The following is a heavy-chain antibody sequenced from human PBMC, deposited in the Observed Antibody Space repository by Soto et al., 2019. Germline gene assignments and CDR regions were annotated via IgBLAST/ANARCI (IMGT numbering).Heavy chain of an antibody. CDR2: IWYDGSNK. V-gene: IGHV3-33*01. Sequence: PGGSMRHSSAASELTISSYGMHWIRQNPGKGLEWVAVIWYDGSNKYYADSVKGRFTISRDNSKNTLYLQMNSLRAEDTAVYYCARVPAYSSSWEYYFDYWGQGTLVTVSS. CDR3: ARVPAYSSSWEYYFDY. D-gene: IGHD6-13*01. J-gene: IGHJ4*02. CDR1: ELTISSYG.